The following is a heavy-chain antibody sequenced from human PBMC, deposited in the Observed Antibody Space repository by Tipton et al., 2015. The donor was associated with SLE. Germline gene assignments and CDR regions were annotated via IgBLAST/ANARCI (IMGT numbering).Heavy chain of an antibody. Sequence: TLSLTCIVSGGSISSNSYYWGWIRQPPGKGLEWIGSIYHSGSTYYNPSLKSRVTISVDTSKNQFSLKLSSVTAADTAVYYCARGGTSSWEYFDYWGQGTLVTVSS. J-gene: IGHJ4*02. CDR1: GGSISSNSYY. CDR3: ARGGTSSWEYFDY. D-gene: IGHD6-13*01. V-gene: IGHV4-39*07. CDR2: IYHSGST.